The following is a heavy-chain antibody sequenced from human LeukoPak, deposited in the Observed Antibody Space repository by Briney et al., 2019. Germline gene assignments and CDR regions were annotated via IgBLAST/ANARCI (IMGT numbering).Heavy chain of an antibody. CDR2: MNPNSGNT. V-gene: IGHV1-8*01. CDR1: GYTFTSYD. CDR3: ARAGYCSGGSCYRVYYFDY. D-gene: IGHD2-15*01. J-gene: IGHJ4*02. Sequence: ASVKVSCKASGYTFTSYDINWVRQATGQGLEWMGWMNPNSGNTGYAQKFQGRVTMTRNTSISTAYMELSGLRSEDTAVYYCARAGYCSGGSCYRVYYFDYWGQGTLVTVSS.